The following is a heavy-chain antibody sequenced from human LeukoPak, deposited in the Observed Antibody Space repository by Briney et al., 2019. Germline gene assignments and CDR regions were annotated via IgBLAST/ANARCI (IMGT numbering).Heavy chain of an antibody. Sequence: SETLSLTCTVSGGSISSGDYYWSWIRQPPGKGLEWIAYMCYSGSTYYNPSLKSRVTMSADTSKNQLSLKLSSVTAADTAVYYCAGPYYYDSRIDPWGQGILVTVSS. J-gene: IGHJ5*02. CDR2: MCYSGST. CDR3: AGPYYYDSRIDP. CDR1: GGSISSGDYY. V-gene: IGHV4-30-4*01. D-gene: IGHD3-22*01.